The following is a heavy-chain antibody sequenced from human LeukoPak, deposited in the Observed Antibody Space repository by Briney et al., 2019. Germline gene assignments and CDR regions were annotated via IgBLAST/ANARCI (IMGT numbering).Heavy chain of an antibody. J-gene: IGHJ6*03. Sequence: SETLSLTCAVYGGSFSGYYWNWFRQPPGKGLEWIGEINHDRVLHYNPSLKSRVTISVDTSKNQFSLRLTSVTAADTAVYFCARDANGSDLHYYHMDVWGKGTTVTVSS. D-gene: IGHD6-25*01. V-gene: IGHV4-34*01. CDR3: ARDANGSDLHYYHMDV. CDR2: INHDRVL. CDR1: GGSFSGYY.